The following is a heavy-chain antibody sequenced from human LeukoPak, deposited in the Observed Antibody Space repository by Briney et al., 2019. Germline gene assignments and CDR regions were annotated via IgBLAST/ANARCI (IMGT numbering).Heavy chain of an antibody. CDR1: GFTVSSNY. V-gene: IGHV3-53*01. CDR3: AGGSDDNWFDP. J-gene: IGHJ5*02. D-gene: IGHD2-21*02. Sequence: PGGSLRLSCAASGFTVSSNYMSWVRQAPGKGLEWVSVIYSGGSTYHADFVKGRFTISRDNSKNTLYLQMNSLRAEDTAVYYCAGGSDDNWFDPWGQGTLVTVSS. CDR2: IYSGGST.